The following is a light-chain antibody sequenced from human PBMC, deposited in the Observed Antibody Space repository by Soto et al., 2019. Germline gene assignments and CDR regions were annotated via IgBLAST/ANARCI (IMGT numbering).Light chain of an antibody. J-gene: IGKJ1*01. Sequence: DIQMTQSPSTLPASVGDRVTITCRASQIISNWVAWYQQKPGTAPKLLSDQASPLERLGPSMFSGSGAVTQFTPTSSSLQPEDFAVYLCQQRSKWPLTLGPGTNVEIK. V-gene: IGKV1-5*01. CDR3: QQRSKWPLT. CDR1: QIISNW. CDR2: QAS.